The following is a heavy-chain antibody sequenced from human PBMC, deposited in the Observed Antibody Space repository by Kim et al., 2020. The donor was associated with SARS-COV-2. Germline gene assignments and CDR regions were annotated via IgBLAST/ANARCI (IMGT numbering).Heavy chain of an antibody. CDR2: ISAYNGNT. Sequence: ASVKVSCKASGYTFTSYGISWVRQAPGQGLEWMGWISAYNGNTNYAQKLQGRVTMTTDTSTSTAYMELRSLRSDDTAVYYCARDIVVVTAINLKAFDIWGQGTMVTVSS. CDR3: ARDIVVVTAINLKAFDI. D-gene: IGHD2-21*02. J-gene: IGHJ3*02. CDR1: GYTFTSYG. V-gene: IGHV1-18*01.